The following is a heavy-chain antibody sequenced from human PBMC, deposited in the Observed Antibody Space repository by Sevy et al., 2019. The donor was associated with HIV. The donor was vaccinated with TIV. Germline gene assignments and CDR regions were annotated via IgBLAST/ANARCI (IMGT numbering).Heavy chain of an antibody. J-gene: IGHJ2*01. V-gene: IGHV3-15*01. CDR2: IKSKTDGGTT. CDR3: TTHYGSGSYPWYFDL. D-gene: IGHD3-10*01. CDR1: GFTFSNAW. Sequence: GGSLRLSCAASGFTFSNAWMSWVRQAPGKGLEWVGRIKSKTDGGTTDYAAPVKGRFTISRDDSKNTLYLQMNSLKTEDTAVYYCTTHYGSGSYPWYFDLWGRGTLVTVSS.